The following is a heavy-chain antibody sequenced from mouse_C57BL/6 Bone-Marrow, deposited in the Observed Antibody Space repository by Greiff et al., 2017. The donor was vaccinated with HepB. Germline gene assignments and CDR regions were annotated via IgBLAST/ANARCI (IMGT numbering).Heavy chain of an antibody. CDR3: ARVGLYDPYYFDY. CDR2: INPNNGGT. CDR1: GYTFTDYN. V-gene: IGHV1-22*01. J-gene: IGHJ2*01. Sequence: EVQLQQSGPELVKPGASVKMSCKASGYTFTDYNMHWVKQSHGKSLEWIGYINPNNGGTSYNQKFKGKATLTVNKSSSTAYMELRSLTSEDSAVYYCARVGLYDPYYFDYWGQGTTLTVSS. D-gene: IGHD4-1*01.